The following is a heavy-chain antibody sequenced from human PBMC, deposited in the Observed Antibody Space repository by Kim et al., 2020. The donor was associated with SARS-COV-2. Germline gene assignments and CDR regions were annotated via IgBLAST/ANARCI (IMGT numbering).Heavy chain of an antibody. CDR2: ISSSSSYT. D-gene: IGHD4-17*01. CDR1: GFTFSDYY. V-gene: IGHV3-11*05. CDR3: ARDHAYGDYGGWGFDP. Sequence: GGSLRLSCAASGFTFSDYYMSWIRQAPGKGLEWVSYISSSSSYTNYADSVKGRFTISRDNAKNSLYLQMNSLRAEDTAVYYCARDHAYGDYGGWGFDPWGQGTLVTVSS. J-gene: IGHJ5*02.